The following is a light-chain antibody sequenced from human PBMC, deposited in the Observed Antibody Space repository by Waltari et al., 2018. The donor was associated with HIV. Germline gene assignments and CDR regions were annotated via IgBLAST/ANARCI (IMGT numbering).Light chain of an antibody. J-gene: IGKJ1*01. V-gene: IGKV2-28*01. CDR2: LGS. Sequence: IILTQSPLSLPATPGEPTSISCRPHQSLLHSNGYNYLDWYLQRPGQSPRLLISLGSDRASGVPDRFSGSKSGTDFILKISKVEAEDVGVYYCMQALQTPWTFGQGTKVEIK. CDR3: MQALQTPWT. CDR1: QSLLHSNGYNY.